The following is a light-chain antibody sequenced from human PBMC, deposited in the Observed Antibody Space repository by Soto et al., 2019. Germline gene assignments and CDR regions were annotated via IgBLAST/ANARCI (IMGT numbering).Light chain of an antibody. CDR3: QQYNAWPRT. J-gene: IGKJ1*01. CDR1: LSVSRN. CDR2: DAS. Sequence: EIVLTQSPATLSLSPGERAPLSCRASLSVSRNLAWYQQKPGQAPRLLIFDASTRATGIPARFSGSGSGTEFTLTITSLQSEDFAVYYCQQYNAWPRTFGQGTKVDIK. V-gene: IGKV3-15*01.